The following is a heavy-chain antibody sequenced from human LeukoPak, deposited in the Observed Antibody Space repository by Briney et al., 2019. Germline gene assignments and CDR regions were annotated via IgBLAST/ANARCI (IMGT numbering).Heavy chain of an antibody. V-gene: IGHV4-34*01. Sequence: KPSETLSLTCAVYGGSFSGYYWSWIRQPPGKGLEWIGEINHSGSTNYNPSLKSRVTLSVDTSKNQFSLKLSSVTAADTAVYYCARAPDAFDIWGQGTMVTVSS. CDR3: ARAPDAFDI. CDR1: GGSFSGYY. CDR2: INHSGST. J-gene: IGHJ3*02.